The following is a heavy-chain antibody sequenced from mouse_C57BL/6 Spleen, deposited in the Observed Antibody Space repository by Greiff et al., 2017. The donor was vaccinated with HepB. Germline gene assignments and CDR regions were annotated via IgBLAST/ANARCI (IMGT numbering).Heavy chain of an antibody. Sequence: EVHLVDSGGGLVQSGRSLRLSCATSGFTFSDFYMEWVRQAPGKGLEWIAASRNKANDYTTEYSASVKGRFIVSRDTSQSILYLQMKALRAEDTAIYFSARDDYGSSVMDSWGQGTSVTASS. D-gene: IGHD1-1*01. CDR1: GFTFSDFY. V-gene: IGHV7-1*01. CDR3: ARDDYGSSVMDS. CDR2: SRNKANDYTT. J-gene: IGHJ4*01.